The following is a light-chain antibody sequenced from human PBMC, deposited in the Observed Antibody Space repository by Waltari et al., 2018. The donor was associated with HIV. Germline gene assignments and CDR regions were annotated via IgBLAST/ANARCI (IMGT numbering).Light chain of an antibody. CDR3: QAWDSSSWV. J-gene: IGLJ3*02. V-gene: IGLV3-1*01. CDR1: KLGDKN. CDR2: QDS. Sequence: SYELTQAPSVSVSPGQTASITCSGDKLGDKNVCWYQQKPGQSPVLVICQDSKRPSGIPERFSGSNSGNTATLTISGTQAMDEADYYCQAWDSSSWVFGGGTKLTVL.